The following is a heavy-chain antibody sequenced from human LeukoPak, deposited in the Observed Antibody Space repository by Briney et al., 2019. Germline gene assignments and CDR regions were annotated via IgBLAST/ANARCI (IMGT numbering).Heavy chain of an antibody. Sequence: GGSLRLSCAASGFTFSSYSMNWVRQAPGKGLEWVSSISSSSSYIYYADSVKGRFTISRDNAKNPLYLQMNSLRAEDTAVYYCAMGIAAAGYFDYWGQGTLVTVSS. CDR3: AMGIAAAGYFDY. D-gene: IGHD6-13*01. V-gene: IGHV3-21*01. CDR1: GFTFSSYS. J-gene: IGHJ4*02. CDR2: ISSSSSYI.